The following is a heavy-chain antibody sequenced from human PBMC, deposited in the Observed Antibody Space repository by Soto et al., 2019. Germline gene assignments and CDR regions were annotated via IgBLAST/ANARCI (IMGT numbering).Heavy chain of an antibody. CDR1: GFTFSSYS. CDR2: ISSSSSTI. Sequence: GGSLRLSCAASGFTFSSYSMNWVRQAPGKGLEWVSYISSSSSTIYYADSVKGRFTISRDNAKNSLYLQMNSLRAEDTAVYYCARDGPDIVAPYYFDYWGQGTLVTVSS. V-gene: IGHV3-48*01. CDR3: ARDGPDIVAPYYFDY. J-gene: IGHJ4*02. D-gene: IGHD5-12*01.